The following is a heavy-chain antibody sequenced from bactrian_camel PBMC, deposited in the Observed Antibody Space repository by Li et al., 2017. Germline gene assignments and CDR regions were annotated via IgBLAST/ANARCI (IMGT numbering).Heavy chain of an antibody. J-gene: IGHJ4*01. D-gene: IGHD1*01. CDR3: AARSWTYGGNSLSPSAYNV. CDR1: ENTYGRYC. CDR2: IYRTGSI. V-gene: IGHV3S55*01. Sequence: VQLVESGGGSVQAGGSLRLSCVASENTYGRYCIVWFRQAPGKEREGVASIYRTGSIDYTDFVKGRFTISRDNAKNTLFLQMNSLRPEDTAMYYCAARSWTYGGNSLSPSAYNVWGQGTQVTVSP.